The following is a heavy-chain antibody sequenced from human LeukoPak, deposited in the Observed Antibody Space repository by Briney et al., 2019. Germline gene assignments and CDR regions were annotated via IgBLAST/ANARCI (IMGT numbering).Heavy chain of an antibody. D-gene: IGHD6-6*01. CDR3: ARSEVPYSSSGFRFDP. CDR1: GGSISSYY. Sequence: PSETLSLTCTVSGGSISSYYCSWLRQPPGKGLEWIGYIYYSGSTNYNPSLKSRVTISVDTSKNQFSLNLRSVTAADAAVYYCARSEVPYSSSGFRFDPWGQGTLVTVSS. CDR2: IYYSGST. J-gene: IGHJ5*02. V-gene: IGHV4-59*01.